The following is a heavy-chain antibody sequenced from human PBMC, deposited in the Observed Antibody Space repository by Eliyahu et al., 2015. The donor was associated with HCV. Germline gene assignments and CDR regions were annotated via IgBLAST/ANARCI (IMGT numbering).Heavy chain of an antibody. CDR1: XYXFTXYC. V-gene: IGHV5-51*01. CDR3: ARRSDYSNYPGFDP. J-gene: IGHJ5*02. CDR2: IYPGDXDT. Sequence: EVQLVQSGXEVKKPGXSLKXSCKGSXYXFTXYCIGWVXQMPGKGLEWMGIIYPGDXDTRYSPSFQGQVTISADKSISTAYLQWSSLKASDTAMYYCARRSDYSNYPGFDPWGQGTLVTVSS. D-gene: IGHD4-11*01.